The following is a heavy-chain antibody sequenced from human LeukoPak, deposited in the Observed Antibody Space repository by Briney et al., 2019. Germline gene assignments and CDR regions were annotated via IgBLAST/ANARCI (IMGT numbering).Heavy chain of an antibody. V-gene: IGHV4-4*09. CDR2: IYTGGNT. CDR3: ARASWEYDY. J-gene: IGHJ4*02. D-gene: IGHD7-27*01. Sequence: SETLSLTCTVSGASISSYYWSWIRQPPGKGLEWIGYIYTGGNTSYNPSLKSRVTISWDTSKNQCSLKLSSVTAADTAVYYCARASWEYDYWGQGTLVTVSS. CDR1: GASISSYY.